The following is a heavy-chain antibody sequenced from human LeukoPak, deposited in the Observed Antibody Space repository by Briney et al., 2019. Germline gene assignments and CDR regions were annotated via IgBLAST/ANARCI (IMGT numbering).Heavy chain of an antibody. Sequence: ASVKVSCKASGYTFTSYDINWVRQATGQGLEWMGWMNPNSGNTGYAQKFQGRVTITRNTSISTAYMELSRLRSDDTAVYYCAGGSTYYYDSGSYRNNWFDPWGQGTLVTVSS. CDR3: AGGSTYYYDSGSYRNNWFDP. D-gene: IGHD3-10*01. J-gene: IGHJ5*02. CDR1: GYTFTSYD. V-gene: IGHV1-8*03. CDR2: MNPNSGNT.